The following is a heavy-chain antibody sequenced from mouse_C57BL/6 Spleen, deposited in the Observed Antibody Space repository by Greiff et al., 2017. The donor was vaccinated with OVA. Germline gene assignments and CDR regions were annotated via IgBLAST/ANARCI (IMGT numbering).Heavy chain of an antibody. Sequence: EVQLQQSGPELVKPGASVKISCKASGYTFTDYYMNWVKQSHGKSLEWIGDINPNNGGTSYNQKFKGKATLTVDKSSSTAYMELRSLTSEDSAVYYCARGRLLREDWYFDVWGTGTTVTVSS. D-gene: IGHD2-3*01. CDR3: ARGRLLREDWYFDV. CDR1: GYTFTDYY. CDR2: INPNNGGT. V-gene: IGHV1-26*01. J-gene: IGHJ1*03.